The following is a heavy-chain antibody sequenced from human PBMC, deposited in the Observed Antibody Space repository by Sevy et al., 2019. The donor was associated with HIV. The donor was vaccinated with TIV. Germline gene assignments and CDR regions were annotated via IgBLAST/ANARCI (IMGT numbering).Heavy chain of an antibody. Sequence: GGSLRLSCAASGFTFSSYSMNWVRQAPGKGLEWVSSISSGSSYIYYADSVKGRFTISRDNAKNSLYLQMNSLRAEDTAVYHCARDGGCSSTSCLLHFDYWGQGTLVTVSS. V-gene: IGHV3-21*01. CDR1: GFTFSSYS. CDR2: ISSGSSYI. CDR3: ARDGGCSSTSCLLHFDY. D-gene: IGHD2-2*01. J-gene: IGHJ4*02.